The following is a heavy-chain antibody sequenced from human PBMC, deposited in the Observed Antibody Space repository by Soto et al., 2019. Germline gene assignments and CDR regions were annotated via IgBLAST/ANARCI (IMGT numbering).Heavy chain of an antibody. Sequence: SSETLSLTCTVSGGSISSYYWSWIRQPPGKGLEWIGHIYYSGSTNYNPSLKSRVTISVDTSKNQFSLKLSSVTAADTAVYYCARTTVINWFDPWGQGTLVTVSS. CDR2: IYYSGST. CDR3: ARTTVINWFDP. V-gene: IGHV4-59*01. CDR1: GGSISSYY. D-gene: IGHD4-17*01. J-gene: IGHJ5*02.